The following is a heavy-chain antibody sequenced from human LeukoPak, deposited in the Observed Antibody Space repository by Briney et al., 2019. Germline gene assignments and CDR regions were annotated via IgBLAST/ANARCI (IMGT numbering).Heavy chain of an antibody. J-gene: IGHJ4*02. V-gene: IGHV3-23*01. CDR3: AKHSVSYGDSRPDS. CDR1: GFTFSKYA. D-gene: IGHD2-21*02. CDR2: ISDSGGRT. Sequence: PGGSLRLSCAASGFTFSKYAMSWVRQAPGKGLEWVSGISDSGGRTYYADPVKGRFTISRDNSKNTLYLQMNSLRAEDTAVYYCAKHSVSYGDSRPDSWGQGTLVTVSS.